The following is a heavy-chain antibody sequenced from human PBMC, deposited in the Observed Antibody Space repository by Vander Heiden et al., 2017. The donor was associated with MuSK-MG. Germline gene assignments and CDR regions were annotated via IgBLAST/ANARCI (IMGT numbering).Heavy chain of an antibody. V-gene: IGHV4-38-2*01. CDR2: IYHSGST. CDR3: ARLFGSNYDFWSGLDLYAFDI. D-gene: IGHD3-3*01. CDR1: GYSISSGYY. Sequence: QVQLQESGPGLVKPSETLSLTCAVSGYSISSGYYWGWIRQPPGKGLEWIGSIYHSGSTYYNPSLKSRVTISVDTSKNQFSLKLSSVTAADTAVYYCARLFGSNYDFWSGLDLYAFDIWGQGTMVTVSS. J-gene: IGHJ3*02.